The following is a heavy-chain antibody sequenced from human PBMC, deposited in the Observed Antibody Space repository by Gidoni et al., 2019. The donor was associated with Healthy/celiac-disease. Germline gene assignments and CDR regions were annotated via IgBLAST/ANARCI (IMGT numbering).Heavy chain of an antibody. Sequence: QVQLQESGPGLVKPSETLSLTCTVSGGSISSYYWSWIRQPAGKGLEWIGRIYTSGSTNYNPSLKSRVTMSVDTSKNQFSLKLSSVTAADTAVYYCARDLSAGVYRSPIRTMDVWGQGTTVTVSS. V-gene: IGHV4-4*07. CDR2: IYTSGST. CDR3: ARDLSAGVYRSPIRTMDV. D-gene: IGHD6-13*01. CDR1: GGSISSYY. J-gene: IGHJ6*02.